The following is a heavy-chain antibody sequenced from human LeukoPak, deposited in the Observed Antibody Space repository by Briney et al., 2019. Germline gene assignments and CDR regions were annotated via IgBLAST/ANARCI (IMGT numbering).Heavy chain of an antibody. CDR2: ISGSGGST. J-gene: IGHJ3*02. Sequence: GGSLRLSCAASAFTFSIYAMRWVRQAPRKGREWVSAISGSGGSTYYADPVKGRFTISRNNSKNTLYLQMNSLRAEDTAVYYCAKDKEMGYRYGYPAFDIWGQGTMVTVSS. CDR1: AFTFSIYA. CDR3: AKDKEMGYRYGYPAFDI. V-gene: IGHV3-23*01. D-gene: IGHD5-18*01.